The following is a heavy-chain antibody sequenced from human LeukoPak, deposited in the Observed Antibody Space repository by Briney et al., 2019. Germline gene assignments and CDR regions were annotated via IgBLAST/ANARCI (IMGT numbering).Heavy chain of an antibody. Sequence: SETLSLTCAVSVGSISSGCYSWSWIRQPPGKGLEWIGYIYHSGSTYYNPSLKSRVTISVDRSKNQFSLKLSSVTAADTAVYYCAREMLDCTNGVCYRYFDYWGQGTLVTVSS. CDR1: VGSISSGCYS. CDR2: IYHSGST. V-gene: IGHV4-30-2*01. J-gene: IGHJ4*02. CDR3: AREMLDCTNGVCYRYFDY. D-gene: IGHD2-8*01.